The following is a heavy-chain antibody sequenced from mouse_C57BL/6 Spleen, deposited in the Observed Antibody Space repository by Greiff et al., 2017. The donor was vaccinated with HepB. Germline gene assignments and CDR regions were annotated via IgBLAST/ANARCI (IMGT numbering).Heavy chain of an antibody. CDR1: GYAFSSSW. D-gene: IGHD4-1*01. J-gene: IGHJ2*01. CDR2: IYPGDGDT. Sequence: QVQLQQSGPELVKPGASVKISCKASGYAFSSSWMNWVKQRPGKGLEWIGRIYPGDGDTNYNGKFKGKATLTADKSSSTAYMQLSSLTSEDSAVYFCARSGDYVNWGYYFDYWGQGTTLTVSS. CDR3: ARSGDYVNWGYYFDY. V-gene: IGHV1-82*01.